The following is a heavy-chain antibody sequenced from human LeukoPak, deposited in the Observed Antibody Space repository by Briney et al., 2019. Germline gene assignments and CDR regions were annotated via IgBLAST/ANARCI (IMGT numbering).Heavy chain of an antibody. V-gene: IGHV1-8*01. CDR3: ARWKAAAYKYYFDY. D-gene: IGHD6-13*01. CDR2: MNPNSGNT. J-gene: IGHJ4*02. Sequence: GASVKDSCKASGYTFTSYDINWVRQATGQGLEWMGWMNPNSGNTGYAQKFQGRVTMTRNTSISTAYMELSSLRSEDTAVYYCARWKAAAYKYYFDYWGQGTLVTVSS. CDR1: GYTFTSYD.